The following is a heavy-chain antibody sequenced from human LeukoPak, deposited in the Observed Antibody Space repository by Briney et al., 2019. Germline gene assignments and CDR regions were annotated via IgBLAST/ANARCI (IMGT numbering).Heavy chain of an antibody. CDR2: IDPSDSYT. CDR1: GYSFTSYW. J-gene: IGHJ4*02. CDR3: ARHSRITIFGVVIRNFDY. V-gene: IGHV5-10-1*01. D-gene: IGHD3-3*01. Sequence: PGESLKISCKGSGYSFTSYWISWVRQMPGKGLEWMGRIDPSDSYTNYSPSFQGHVTISADKSISTAYLQWSSLKASDTAMYYCARHSRITIFGVVIRNFDYWGQGTLVTVS.